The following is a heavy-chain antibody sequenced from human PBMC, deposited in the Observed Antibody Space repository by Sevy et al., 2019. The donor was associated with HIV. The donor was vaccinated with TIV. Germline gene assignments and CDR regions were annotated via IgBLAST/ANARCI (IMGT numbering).Heavy chain of an antibody. J-gene: IGHJ4*02. V-gene: IGHV3-23*01. D-gene: IGHD3-9*01. CDR1: GFTFSRYA. CDR3: AKTTPSYDILTGYSPPPYYFDY. CDR2: ISASGGST. Sequence: GGSLRLSCAASGFTFSRYAMSWVRQPPGKGLEWVSTISASGGSTYYADSGEGRFTISRDNSKNTLYLQMNSLRAEDTAVYYCAKTTPSYDILTGYSPPPYYFDYWGQGTLVTVSS.